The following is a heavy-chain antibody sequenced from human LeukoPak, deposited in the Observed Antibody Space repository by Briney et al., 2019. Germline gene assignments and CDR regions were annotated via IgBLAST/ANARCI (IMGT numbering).Heavy chain of an antibody. D-gene: IGHD3-16*01. CDR3: ARDDAWGRYQH. V-gene: IGHV1-18*01. CDR2: ISTYNGNS. CDR1: GYTFTSYG. Sequence: ASVKVSCKASGYTFTSYGITWVRQAPGQGLEWMGWISTYNGNSNYAQKLQGRVTMTTDTSTSTAYMELRSLRSDDTAVYYCARDDAWGRYQHWGQGTLVTVSS. J-gene: IGHJ1*01.